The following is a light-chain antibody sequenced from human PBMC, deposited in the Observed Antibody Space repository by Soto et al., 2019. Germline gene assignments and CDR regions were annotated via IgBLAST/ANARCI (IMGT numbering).Light chain of an antibody. Sequence: QLVLTQSPSASASLGASVKLNCTLSSAHSLFAIAWHQQQPDKGPRFLMKLNNDGSHTKGDGIPDRFSGSSSGAERYLTISSLQSEDEADYYCQTWGSGIIFGGGTKLTVL. V-gene: IGLV4-69*01. CDR3: QTWGSGII. CDR1: SAHSLFA. CDR2: LNNDGSH. J-gene: IGLJ2*01.